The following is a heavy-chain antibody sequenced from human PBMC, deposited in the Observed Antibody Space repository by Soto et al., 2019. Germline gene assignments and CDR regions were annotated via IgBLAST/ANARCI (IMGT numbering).Heavy chain of an antibody. V-gene: IGHV3-7*03. Sequence: PGGSLRLSCAASGFTFSSYWMSWVRQAPGKGLEWVANIKQDGSEKYYVDSVKGRFTISRDNAKNSLYLQMNSLRAEDTAVYYCAREIVVVPGDYYGMDVWGQGTTVTVSS. CDR3: AREIVVVPGDYYGMDV. CDR2: IKQDGSEK. J-gene: IGHJ6*02. D-gene: IGHD2-2*01. CDR1: GFTFSSYW.